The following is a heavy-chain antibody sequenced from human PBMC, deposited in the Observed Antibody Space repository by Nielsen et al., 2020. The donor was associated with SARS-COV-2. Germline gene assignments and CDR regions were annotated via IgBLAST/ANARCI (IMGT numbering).Heavy chain of an antibody. CDR2: IDRDGSEK. D-gene: IGHD4-17*01. V-gene: IGHV3-7*03. Sequence: GESLKISCVGSGFSFSNYWMNWVRQAPGKGLEWVANIDRDGSEKYYVDSLKGRFTISRDNAKNSLYLQMNSLRAEDTAVYYCAASTALDYWGQGTLVTVSS. J-gene: IGHJ4*02. CDR3: AASTALDY. CDR1: GFSFSNYW.